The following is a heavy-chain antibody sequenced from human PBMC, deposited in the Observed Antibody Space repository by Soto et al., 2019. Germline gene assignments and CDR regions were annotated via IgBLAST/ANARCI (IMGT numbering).Heavy chain of an antibody. CDR1: GSTITSYY. V-gene: IGHV1-46*01. CDR2: INPSGGIT. D-gene: IGHD2-2*01. Sequence: ASVKVSCKSSGSTITSYYFHRVRQAPGQGPEWMGIINPSGGITNDAQKFQDRVTMTSDTSTSTVYMELSSLRSEDTAVYYCAGGVSTTRYYYYYGMDVWGQGTTVTVSS. J-gene: IGHJ6*02. CDR3: AGGVSTTRYYYYYGMDV.